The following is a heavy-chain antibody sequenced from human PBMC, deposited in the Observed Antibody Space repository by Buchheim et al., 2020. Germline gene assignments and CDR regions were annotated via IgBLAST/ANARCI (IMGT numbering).Heavy chain of an antibody. CDR2: IYTSGST. CDR1: GGSISSGSYY. CDR3: ARERVTTPYYYYGIDV. V-gene: IGHV4-61*02. J-gene: IGHJ6*02. D-gene: IGHD4-17*01. Sequence: QVQLQESGPGLVKPSQTLSLTCTVSGGSISSGSYYWSWIRQPAGKGLEWIGRIYTSGSTNYNPSLKSRVTITVDTSKNQFSLELSSVTAADKAVYYCARERVTTPYYYYGIDVWGQGTT.